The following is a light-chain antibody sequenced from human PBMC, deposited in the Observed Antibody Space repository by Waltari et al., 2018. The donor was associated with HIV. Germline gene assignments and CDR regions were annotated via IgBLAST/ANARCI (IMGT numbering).Light chain of an antibody. J-gene: IGLJ2*01. CDR3: QVWDRSYKEAV. Sequence: SYVLTQAPSLSVAPGQTATLSCGHIGRNSVQWYRQKPGRAPLLVGLDDVDRSSGIPARFSGARSGERATLTIRGVEAGDEADYYCQVWDRSYKEAVFGGGT. CDR1: HIGRNS. V-gene: IGLV3-21*02. CDR2: DDV.